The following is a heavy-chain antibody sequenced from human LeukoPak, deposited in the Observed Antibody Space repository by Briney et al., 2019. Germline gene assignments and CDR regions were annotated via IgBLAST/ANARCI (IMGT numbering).Heavy chain of an antibody. CDR1: GGSIDSTNW. Sequence: PSETLSLTCDVSGGSIDSTNWWNWVRQPPGKGLEWIGEIHHDGRINYNPSLKSRVTISVDTSKNQFSLKLSSVTAADTAVYYCARAGWYYYYGMDVWGQGTTVTVSS. D-gene: IGHD6-19*01. V-gene: IGHV4/OR15-8*01. J-gene: IGHJ6*02. CDR2: IHHDGRI. CDR3: ARAGWYYYYGMDV.